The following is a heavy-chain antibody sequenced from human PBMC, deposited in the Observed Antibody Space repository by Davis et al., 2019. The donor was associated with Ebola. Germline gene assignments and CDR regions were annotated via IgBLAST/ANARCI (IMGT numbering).Heavy chain of an antibody. D-gene: IGHD2-2*01. Sequence: PGGSLRLSCAASGFTFSSYGMHWVRQAPGEGLEWVAVIWYDGSNKYYADSVKGRFTISRDNSKNSLYLQMNSLRAEDTAVYYCARDFSADVVVVPAAMVYWGQGTLVTVSS. J-gene: IGHJ4*02. CDR3: ARDFSADVVVVPAAMVY. CDR1: GFTFSSYG. V-gene: IGHV3-33*08. CDR2: IWYDGSNK.